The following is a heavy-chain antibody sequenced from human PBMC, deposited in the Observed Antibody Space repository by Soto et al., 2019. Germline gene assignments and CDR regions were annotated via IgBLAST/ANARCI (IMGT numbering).Heavy chain of an antibody. J-gene: IGHJ4*02. CDR1: GGSMSSYY. CDR2: ISYSGST. D-gene: IGHD1-26*01. CDR3: ARGWDVKYFDY. V-gene: IGHV4-59*12. Sequence: NPSETLSLTCTVSGGSMSSYYWTWLRQSPGRGLEWIGYISYSGSTYYNPSLKSRVTISADTSMNVFSLNLSSVTAADTAVYYCARGWDVKYFDYWGQGTLVTVSS.